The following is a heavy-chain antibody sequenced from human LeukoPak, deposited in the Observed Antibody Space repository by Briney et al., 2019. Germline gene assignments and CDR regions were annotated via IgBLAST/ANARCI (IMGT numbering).Heavy chain of an antibody. Sequence: GGSLRLSCAASGSTLRTVWLTWARQAPGKGLDWVGRIKRRSEGETTDYAAPVKDRFAISRDDSKNTLYLQMNSLKTEDTAVYYCATGDCTGGSCHAFDIWGQGTMVTVSS. J-gene: IGHJ3*02. CDR1: GSTLRTVW. CDR2: IKRRSEGETT. CDR3: ATGDCTGGSCHAFDI. D-gene: IGHD2-15*01. V-gene: IGHV3-15*01.